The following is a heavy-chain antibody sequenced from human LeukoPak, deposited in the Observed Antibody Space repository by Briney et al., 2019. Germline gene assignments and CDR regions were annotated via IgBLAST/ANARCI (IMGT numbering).Heavy chain of an antibody. J-gene: IGHJ5*02. D-gene: IGHD3-10*01. CDR2: INPNSGGT. CDR1: GYTFTGYY. CDR3: AGEGWFGELFPVNWFDP. V-gene: IGHV1-2*02. Sequence: ASVKVSCKASGYTFTGYYMHWVRQAPGQGLEWMGWINPNSGGTNYAQKFQGRVTMTRDTSISTAYMELSRLRSDDTAVYYCAGEGWFGELFPVNWFDPWGQGTLVTVSS.